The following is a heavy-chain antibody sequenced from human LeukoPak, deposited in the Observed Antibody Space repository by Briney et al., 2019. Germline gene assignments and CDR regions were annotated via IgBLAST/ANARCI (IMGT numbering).Heavy chain of an antibody. CDR3: TRVRATAPNYYYYYMDV. D-gene: IGHD5-18*01. J-gene: IGHJ6*03. Sequence: GRSLRLSCTASGFTFGDYAMNWVRQAPGKGLEWVGFIRVKAYGGRTEYAASVKGRFTISRDDSKSIAYLQMNSLETEDTAVYYCTRVRATAPNYYYYYMDVWGKGTTVTVSS. CDR1: GFTFGDYA. V-gene: IGHV3-49*04. CDR2: IRVKAYGGRT.